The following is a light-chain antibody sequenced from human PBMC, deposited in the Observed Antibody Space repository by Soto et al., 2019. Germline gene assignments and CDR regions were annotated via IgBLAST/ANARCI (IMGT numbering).Light chain of an antibody. CDR1: QGISSR. CDR3: QQANSFPWT. J-gene: IGKJ1*01. CDR2: AAS. Sequence: DIQMTQSPSSVSASVGDRVTVTCRASQGISSRLAWYRQKPGKAPSLLIYAASSLQTGVPSRFSGNGSGTDFTLTISSLQPEDFATYFCQQANSFPWTFGQGTKVEIK. V-gene: IGKV1-12*02.